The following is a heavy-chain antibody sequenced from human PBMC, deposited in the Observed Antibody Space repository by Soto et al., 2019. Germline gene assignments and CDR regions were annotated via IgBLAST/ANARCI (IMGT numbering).Heavy chain of an antibody. D-gene: IGHD2-15*01. Sequence: ASVKVSCKASGYTFTSYAMHWVRQAPGQRLEWMGWVNAGNGNTKYSQKFQGRVTITRDTSASTAYMELSSLRSEDTAVYYCAREINCSGGSCGVFDYWGQGTLVTVSS. V-gene: IGHV1-3*01. CDR1: GYTFTSYA. J-gene: IGHJ4*02. CDR3: AREINCSGGSCGVFDY. CDR2: VNAGNGNT.